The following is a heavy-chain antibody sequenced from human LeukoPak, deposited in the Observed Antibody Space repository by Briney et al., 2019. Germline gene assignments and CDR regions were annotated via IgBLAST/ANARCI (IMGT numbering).Heavy chain of an antibody. CDR2: MNPNSGNT. CDR1: GYTFTSYD. CDR3: ARGPRGVAVDY. Sequence: GESLKISCKGSGYTFTSYDINWVRQATGQGLEWMGWMNPNSGNTGYAQKFQGRVTMTRNTSISTAYMELSSLRSEDTAVYYCARGPRGVAVDYWGQGTLVTVSS. J-gene: IGHJ4*02. D-gene: IGHD3-3*01. V-gene: IGHV1-8*01.